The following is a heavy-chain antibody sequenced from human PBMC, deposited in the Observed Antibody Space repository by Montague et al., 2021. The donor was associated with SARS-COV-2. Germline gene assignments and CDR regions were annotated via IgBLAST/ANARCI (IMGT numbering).Heavy chain of an antibody. CDR1: GGSIGSSSYY. CDR3: ARQDDILTGYYYYGMDV. Sequence: SETLSLTCTVSGGSIGSSSYYWGWIRQPPGKGLEWIGSIYYSGSTYYNPSLKSRVTISVDTSKNQFSLKLSSVTAADTAVYYCARQDDILTGYYYYGMDVRGQGTTVTVSS. CDR2: IYYSGST. J-gene: IGHJ6*02. V-gene: IGHV4-39*01. D-gene: IGHD3-9*01.